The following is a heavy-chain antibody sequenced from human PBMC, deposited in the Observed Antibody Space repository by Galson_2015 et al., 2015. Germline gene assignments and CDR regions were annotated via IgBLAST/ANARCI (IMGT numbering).Heavy chain of an antibody. CDR3: ARVYDYGDYEIDY. J-gene: IGHJ4*02. V-gene: IGHV3-53*01. D-gene: IGHD4-17*01. Sequence: SLRLSCAASGFTVSSSYMGWVRQAPGKGLEWVSVIYSGGSTHYADSVKGRCTISRDNSKNTLYLQMNSLRVEDTAVYYCARVYDYGDYEIDYWGQGTLVIVSS. CDR1: GFTVSSSY. CDR2: IYSGGST.